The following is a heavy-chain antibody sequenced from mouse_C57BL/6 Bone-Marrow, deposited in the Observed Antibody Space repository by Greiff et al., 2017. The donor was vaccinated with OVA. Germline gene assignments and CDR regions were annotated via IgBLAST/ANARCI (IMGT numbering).Heavy chain of an antibody. CDR1: GFTFSSYA. CDR2: ISDGGSYT. D-gene: IGHD4-1*01. V-gene: IGHV5-4*03. CDR3: AKLNWDWYFDV. J-gene: IGHJ1*03. Sequence: EVKLMESGGGLVKPGGSLKLSCAASGFTFSSYAMSWVRQTPEKRLEWVATISDGGSYTYYPDNVKGRFIISRDNAKNNLYLQMSHLKSEDTAMYYCAKLNWDWYFDVWGTGTTVTVSS.